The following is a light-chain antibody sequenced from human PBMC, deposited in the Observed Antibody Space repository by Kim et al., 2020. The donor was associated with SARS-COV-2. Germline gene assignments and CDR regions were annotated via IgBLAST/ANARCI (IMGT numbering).Light chain of an antibody. J-gene: IGKJ4*01. Sequence: ATINCKSRQSGLYRSNNKNCLAWYQQKPGQPPKLLIYWASTRGSGVADRFSGSGSGTDFTLTISSLEGEDVAVYYCQQYYSTPLTFGGGTKVDIK. V-gene: IGKV4-1*01. CDR1: QSGLYRSNNKNC. CDR2: WAS. CDR3: QQYYSTPLT.